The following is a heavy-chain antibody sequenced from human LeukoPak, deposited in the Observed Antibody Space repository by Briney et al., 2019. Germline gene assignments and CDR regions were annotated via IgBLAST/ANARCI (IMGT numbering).Heavy chain of an antibody. J-gene: IGHJ6*02. D-gene: IGHD3-10*01. CDR3: AREREVYGSGSYPVGMDV. Sequence: ASVKVSCKASGYTFTDYYMHWVRQAPGQGLEWMGRINPNSGGSNYAQKFQGRVTMTRDTSISTAYMELSSLRSEDTAVYYCAREREVYGSGSYPVGMDVWGQGTTVTVSS. CDR1: GYTFTDYY. V-gene: IGHV1-2*06. CDR2: INPNSGGS.